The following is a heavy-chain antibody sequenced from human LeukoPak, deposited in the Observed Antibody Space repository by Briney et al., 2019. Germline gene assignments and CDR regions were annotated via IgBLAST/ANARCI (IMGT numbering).Heavy chain of an antibody. CDR2: INPSGGST. CDR1: GYTFTSYY. Sequence: ASVKVSCEASGYTFTSYYMHWVRQAPGQGLEWMGIINPSGGSTSYAQKFQGRVTMTRDTSTSTVYMELSSLRSEDTAVYYCARDLAGSGWYWYFDLWGRGTLVTVSS. D-gene: IGHD6-19*01. J-gene: IGHJ2*01. V-gene: IGHV1-46*01. CDR3: ARDLAGSGWYWYFDL.